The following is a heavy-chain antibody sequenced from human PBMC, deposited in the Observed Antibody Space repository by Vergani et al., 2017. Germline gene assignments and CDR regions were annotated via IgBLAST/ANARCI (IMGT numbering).Heavy chain of an antibody. CDR1: GFTFDDYA. V-gene: IGHV3-43*02. Sequence: EVQLVESGGGVVQPGGSLRLSCADSGFTFDDYAMHWVRQAPGKGLEWVSLISGDGGSTYYADSVKGRFTIARDNSTNSLYLQMNSLRAEDTAVYYCARDRDESAYYYYYYGVDVWGQGTTVTVSS. J-gene: IGHJ6*02. CDR2: ISGDGGST. CDR3: ARDRDESAYYYYYYGVDV.